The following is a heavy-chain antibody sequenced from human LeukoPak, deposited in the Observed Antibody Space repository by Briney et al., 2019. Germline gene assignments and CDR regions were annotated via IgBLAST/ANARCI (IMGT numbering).Heavy chain of an antibody. CDR3: AKHFRHYDSSGYYYFDY. J-gene: IGHJ4*02. V-gene: IGHV3-30*04. CDR2: ISYDGSNK. Sequence: PGRSLRLSCAASGFTFGSYAMHWVRQAPGKGLEWVAVISYDGSNKYYANSVKGRFTISRDNSKNTLYLQMSSLRAEDTVVYYCAKHFRHYDSSGYYYFDYWGEGTLVTVSS. CDR1: GFTFGSYA. D-gene: IGHD3-22*01.